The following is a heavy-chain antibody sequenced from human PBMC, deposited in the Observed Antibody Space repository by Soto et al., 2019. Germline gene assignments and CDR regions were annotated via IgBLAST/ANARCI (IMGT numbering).Heavy chain of an antibody. V-gene: IGHV1-18*01. D-gene: IGHD6-13*01. CDR1: GYTFTSYG. CDR3: ALNTGYSSSWYGNY. Sequence: ASVKVSCKASGYTFTSYGISWVRQAPGQGLEWMGWISAYNGNTNYAQKLQGRVTMTTDTSTSTAYMELRSLRSDDTAVYYCALNTGYSSSWYGNYWGQGTLVTVSS. CDR2: ISAYNGNT. J-gene: IGHJ4*02.